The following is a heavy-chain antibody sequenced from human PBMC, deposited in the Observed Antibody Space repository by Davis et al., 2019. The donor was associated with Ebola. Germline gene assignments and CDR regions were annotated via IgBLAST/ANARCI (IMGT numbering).Heavy chain of an antibody. CDR2: ISGSGGST. CDR1: VITFSSYA. J-gene: IGHJ6*04. Sequence: GESLNISCTDSVITFSSYAMTWVRQAPGKGLEWVSAISGSGGSTYYADSVKGRFTISRDNSKKTLYLQMNSLRAEDTAVYYCAKSGLSFGVVKYHYGTDVWGKGTTVTVSS. V-gene: IGHV3-23*01. CDR3: AKSGLSFGVVKYHYGTDV. D-gene: IGHD3-3*01.